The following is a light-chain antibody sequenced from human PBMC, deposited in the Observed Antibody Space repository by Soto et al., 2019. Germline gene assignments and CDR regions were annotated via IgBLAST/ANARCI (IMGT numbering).Light chain of an antibody. V-gene: IGKV3-20*01. CDR3: QEYGRSPLMYT. CDR2: GAS. Sequence: EIVLTQSPGTLSLSPGERATISCRASQSITSNFLAWYQQKPGQAPRLLIYGASTRAAGVPDRFSGSGSGPDFTLTITRLEPEDFAVYYCQEYGRSPLMYTFGQGTKLGVK. CDR1: QSITSNF. J-gene: IGKJ2*01.